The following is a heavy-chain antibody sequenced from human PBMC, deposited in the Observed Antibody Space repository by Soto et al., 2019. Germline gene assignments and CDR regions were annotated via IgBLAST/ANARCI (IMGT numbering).Heavy chain of an antibody. Sequence: EVHLLESGGGLVQPGGSLRLCCAASGFTFSSYTLNWVRRAPGKGLEWVATSSDRRTGNTHYSDSVRGRFTLSRDYSRTILFLQMDSLRADDTALYYCTTWLTAHFDYWGRGTQVTVSS. CDR3: TTWLTAHFDY. V-gene: IGHV3-23*01. CDR1: GFTFSSYT. CDR2: SSDRRTGNT. J-gene: IGHJ4*02. D-gene: IGHD2-21*02.